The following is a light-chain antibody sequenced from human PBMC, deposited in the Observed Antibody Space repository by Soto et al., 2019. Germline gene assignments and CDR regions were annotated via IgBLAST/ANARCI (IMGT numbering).Light chain of an antibody. J-gene: IGKJ1*01. CDR3: QKYNTAPWT. CDR1: QGISNY. CDR2: NES. Sequence: DIQMTQSPSSLSASVGDRVTITCRASQGISNYLAWYQQKPGKVPKFLIYNESTLQSGVPSRLSGSGSETDFTLTISSLQPEDVATYYCQKYNTAPWTFGQGTKVEIK. V-gene: IGKV1-27*01.